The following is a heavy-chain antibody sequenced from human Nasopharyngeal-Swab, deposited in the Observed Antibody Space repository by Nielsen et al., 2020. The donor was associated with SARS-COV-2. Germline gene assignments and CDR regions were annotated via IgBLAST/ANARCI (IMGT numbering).Heavy chain of an antibody. CDR3: ARDYCGGDCYGDY. CDR1: GFTVSSNY. Sequence: GESLKISCAVSGFTVSSNYMSWVRQTPGKGLEWVSIIYNGGRTFYADSVKGRFTISRDNSKNTLYLQMNSLRAEDTAVYYCARDYCGGDCYGDYWGQGTLVTVSS. V-gene: IGHV3-66*01. D-gene: IGHD2-21*02. J-gene: IGHJ4*02. CDR2: IYNGGRT.